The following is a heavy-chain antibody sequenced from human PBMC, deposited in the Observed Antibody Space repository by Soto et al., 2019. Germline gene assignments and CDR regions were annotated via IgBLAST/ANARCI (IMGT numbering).Heavy chain of an antibody. CDR3: ARESVGVYALLDY. D-gene: IGHD2-8*01. Sequence: QVQVVQSGAEVKKPGSSVKVSCKASGGYYRSYTITWVRQAPGQVLEWMGRVIPILGVVDYAQKFQGTFTFHADKSTSTAYMALSSLRSNDTEVYYCARESVGVYALLDYCGQGTLVTVSS. V-gene: IGHV1-69*08. CDR2: VIPILGVV. CDR1: GGYYRSYT. J-gene: IGHJ4*01.